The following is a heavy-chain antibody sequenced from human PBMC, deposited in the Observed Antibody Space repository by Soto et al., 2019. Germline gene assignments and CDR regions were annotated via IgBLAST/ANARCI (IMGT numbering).Heavy chain of an antibody. CDR3: ARHGKGTGTAHDAFDI. V-gene: IGHV3-7*01. CDR2: IKQDGSEK. D-gene: IGHD1-1*01. CDR1: GFTFSSYW. J-gene: IGHJ3*02. Sequence: PGGSLRLSCAASGFTFSSYWMSWVRQAPGKGLEWVANIKQDGSEKYYVDSVKGRFTISRDNAKNSLYLQMNSLRAEDTAVYYCARHGKGTGTAHDAFDIWGQGTMVTVSS.